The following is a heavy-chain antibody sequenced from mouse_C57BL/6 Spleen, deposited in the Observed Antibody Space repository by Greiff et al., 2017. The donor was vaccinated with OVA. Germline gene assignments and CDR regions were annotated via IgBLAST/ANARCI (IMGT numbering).Heavy chain of an antibody. CDR2: IYPSDSET. J-gene: IGHJ2*01. D-gene: IGHD2-3*01. CDR3: ARRGYRTYEGYYVRDY. CDR1: GYTFTSYW. V-gene: IGHV1-61*01. Sequence: QVQLQQPGAELVRPGSSVKLSCKASGYTFTSYWMDWVKQRPGQGLEWIGNIYPSDSETHYNQKFKDKATLTVDKSSSTAYMQLSSLTSEDSAVYYCARRGYRTYEGYYVRDYWGQGTTLTVSS.